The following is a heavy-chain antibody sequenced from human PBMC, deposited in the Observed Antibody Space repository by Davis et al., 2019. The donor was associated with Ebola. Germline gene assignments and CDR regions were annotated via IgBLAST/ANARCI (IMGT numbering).Heavy chain of an antibody. V-gene: IGHV4-30-4*08. D-gene: IGHD1-26*01. CDR1: GGSISSGNYY. J-gene: IGHJ2*01. CDR3: APRRVYSGRTSYWYFDL. CDR2: IYYSGIT. Sequence: SETLSLTCTVSGGSISSGNYYWTWIRQPPATGLEWIGYIYYSGITYYSPSLKSRVTISVDTSENQFSLKLSSVTAADTAIYYCAPRRVYSGRTSYWYFDLWGRGTLVTVSS.